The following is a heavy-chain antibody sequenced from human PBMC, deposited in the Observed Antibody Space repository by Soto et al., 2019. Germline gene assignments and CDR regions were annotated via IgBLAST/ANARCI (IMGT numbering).Heavy chain of an antibody. CDR1: GSSISTGYY. J-gene: IGHJ6*02. Sequence: PAETLSLTCAVSGSSISTGYYWGWIRQSPGKGLEWIGSIYHSGSTYYNPSLKGRVIISVDTSKNQFSLKLSSVTAADTAVYYCARLAPLAAADGMDVWGQGTTVTVSS. V-gene: IGHV4-38-2*01. D-gene: IGHD6-13*01. CDR2: IYHSGST. CDR3: ARLAPLAAADGMDV.